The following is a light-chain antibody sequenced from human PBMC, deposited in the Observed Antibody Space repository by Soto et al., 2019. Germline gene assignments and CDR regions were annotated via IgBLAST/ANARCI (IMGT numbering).Light chain of an antibody. V-gene: IGKV3-20*01. CDR3: QQFSSYPLT. J-gene: IGKJ4*01. CDR1: QSVSNNY. Sequence: IVLTQSAGTLSLTPGERATLSCRASQSVSNNYLAWYQQKPGQAPRLLIYDASSRATGIPDRFSGGGSGTDFTLTISRLEPEDFAVYYCQQFSSYPLTFGGGTKVDIK. CDR2: DAS.